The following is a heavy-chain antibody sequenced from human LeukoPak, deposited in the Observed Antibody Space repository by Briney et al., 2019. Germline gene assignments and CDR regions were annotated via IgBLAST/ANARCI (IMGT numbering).Heavy chain of an antibody. Sequence: PGGSLRLSCAASGFTFSSYGMHWVRQAPGKGLEWVAFIRYDGSNKYYADSVKGRFTISRDNSKNTLYLQMNSLRAEDTAVYYCANHRLGVMYYFDYWGQGTLVTVSS. V-gene: IGHV3-30*02. D-gene: IGHD3-16*01. CDR2: IRYDGSNK. J-gene: IGHJ4*02. CDR1: GFTFSSYG. CDR3: ANHRLGVMYYFDY.